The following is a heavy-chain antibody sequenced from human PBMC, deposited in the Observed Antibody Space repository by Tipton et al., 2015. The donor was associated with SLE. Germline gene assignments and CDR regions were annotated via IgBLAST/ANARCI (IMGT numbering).Heavy chain of an antibody. V-gene: IGHV4-39*01. J-gene: IGHJ5*02. Sequence: TLSLTCSVSGGSVSSSSHYWGWIRQPPGKGLEWVGSIHFSGSPYNNPSLRSRVTISVDTSKNHFSLKLSSVTAADTAVYYCARHDTNYGRNWFDPWGQGTLVTVSS. CDR1: GGSVSSSSHY. D-gene: IGHD2-8*01. CDR2: IHFSGSP. CDR3: ARHDTNYGRNWFDP.